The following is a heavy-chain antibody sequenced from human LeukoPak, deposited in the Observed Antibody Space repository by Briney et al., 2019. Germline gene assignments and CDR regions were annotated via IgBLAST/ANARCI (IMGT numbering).Heavy chain of an antibody. V-gene: IGHV3-48*01. CDR2: ISSSSKTI. D-gene: IGHD2-2*01. Sequence: PGGSLRLSCAASGFTFSSYSMNWVRQAPGKGLEWVSYISSSSKTIYYADSVKGRFTISRDNAKNSLYLQMNSLRAEDTAVYHCARGAGYCSSTRCYGSDWFDSWGQGALVTVSS. J-gene: IGHJ5*01. CDR3: ARGAGYCSSTRCYGSDWFDS. CDR1: GFTFSSYS.